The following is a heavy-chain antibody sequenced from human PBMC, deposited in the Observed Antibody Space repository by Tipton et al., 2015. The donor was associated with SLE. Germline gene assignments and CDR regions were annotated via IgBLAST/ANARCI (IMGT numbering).Heavy chain of an antibody. J-gene: IGHJ6*03. V-gene: IGHV3-30*02. Sequence: SLRLSCAASGFTFSSYGMHWVRQAPGKGLEWVAFIRYDGSKTYYADSVQGRFSISRDSSKNVLYLQMNSLRAEDTAIYYCATYRYYYYMDVWGKGTTVTVSS. CDR2: IRYDGSKT. D-gene: IGHD3-16*02. CDR1: GFTFSSYG. CDR3: ATYRYYYYMDV.